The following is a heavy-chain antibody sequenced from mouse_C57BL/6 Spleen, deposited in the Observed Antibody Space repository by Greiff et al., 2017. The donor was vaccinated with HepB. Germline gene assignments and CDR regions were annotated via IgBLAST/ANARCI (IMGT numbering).Heavy chain of an antibody. Sequence: VQLVESGAELVRPGASVTLSCKASGYTFTDYEMHWVKQTPVHGLEWIGAIDPETGGTAYNQKFKGKAILTADKSSSTAYMELRSLTSEDSAVYYCTPTGTDAMDYWGQGTSVTVSS. J-gene: IGHJ4*01. CDR2: IDPETGGT. CDR3: TPTGTDAMDY. CDR1: GYTFTDYE. D-gene: IGHD4-1*02. V-gene: IGHV1-15*01.